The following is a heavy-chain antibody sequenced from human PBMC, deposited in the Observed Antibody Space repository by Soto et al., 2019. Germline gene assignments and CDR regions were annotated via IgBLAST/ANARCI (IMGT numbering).Heavy chain of an antibody. V-gene: IGHV4-31*03. D-gene: IGHD3-22*01. CDR2: IYYSGST. Sequence: SETLSLTCTVSGGSLSSGGYYWSWIRQHPGKGLEWIGYIYYSGSTYYNPSLKSRVTISVDTSKNQFSLKLSSVTAADTAVYYCARGQVHYDSPLYWFDPWGQGTLVTVSS. J-gene: IGHJ5*02. CDR3: ARGQVHYDSPLYWFDP. CDR1: GGSLSSGGYY.